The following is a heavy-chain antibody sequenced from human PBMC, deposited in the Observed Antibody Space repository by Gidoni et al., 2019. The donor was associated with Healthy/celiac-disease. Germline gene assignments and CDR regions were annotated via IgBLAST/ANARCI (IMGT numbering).Heavy chain of an antibody. CDR2: IYSGGST. V-gene: IGHV3-53*01. Sequence: EVQLVESGGGLIQPGGSLRLSCAASGFTVSSNYMSWVRQAPGKGLEWVSVIYSGGSTYYADSVKGRFTISRDNSKNTLYLQMNSLRAEDTAVYYCARAAVYYYDSSGRLDAFDIWGQGTMVTVSS. CDR1: GFTVSSNY. CDR3: ARAAVYYYDSSGRLDAFDI. J-gene: IGHJ3*02. D-gene: IGHD3-22*01.